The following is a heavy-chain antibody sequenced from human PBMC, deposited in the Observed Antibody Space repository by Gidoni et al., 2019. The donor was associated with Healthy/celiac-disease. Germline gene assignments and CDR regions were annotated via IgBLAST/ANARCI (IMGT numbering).Heavy chain of an antibody. J-gene: IGHJ6*02. CDR1: GATFSSYA. D-gene: IGHD2-15*01. CDR3: ARGGYCSGGSCSDNYYYYGMDV. Sequence: QVQLVQSGAEVKKPGSSVKVSCKASGATFSSYAISWVRQAPGQGLEWMGGIIPIFGTANYAQKFQGRVTITADESTSTAYMELSSLRSEDTAVYYCARGGYCSGGSCSDNYYYYGMDVWGQGTTVTVSS. CDR2: IIPIFGTA. V-gene: IGHV1-69*01.